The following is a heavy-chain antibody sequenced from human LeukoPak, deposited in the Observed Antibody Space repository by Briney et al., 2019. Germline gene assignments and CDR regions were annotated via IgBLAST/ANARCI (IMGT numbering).Heavy chain of an antibody. CDR1: GYTFTSYY. CDR2: INPSGGST. D-gene: IGHD3-10*01. CDR3: ARGGKVMITEVRGALVSRDGFDI. J-gene: IGHJ3*02. V-gene: IGHV1-46*01. Sequence: ASVKVSCKASGYTFTSYYMHWVRQAPGQGLEWMGIINPSGGSTSYAQKFQGRVTMTRDMSTSTVYMELSRLRSDDTAVYYCARGGKVMITEVRGALVSRDGFDIWGQGTMVTVSS.